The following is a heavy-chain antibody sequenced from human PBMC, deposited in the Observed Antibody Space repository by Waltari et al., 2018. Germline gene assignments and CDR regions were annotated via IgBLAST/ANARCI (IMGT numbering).Heavy chain of an antibody. Sequence: QLQLQESGPGLVKPSETLSLTCTVSGGSISSSSYYWGWIRQPPGKGLEWIGSIYYSGSTYYNPSLKRRVTISVDTSKNQFSLKLSSVTAADTAVYYCARVNISVFGYWGQGTLVTVSS. CDR2: IYYSGST. V-gene: IGHV4-39*07. J-gene: IGHJ4*02. CDR3: ARVNISVFGY. D-gene: IGHD3-9*01. CDR1: GGSISSSSYY.